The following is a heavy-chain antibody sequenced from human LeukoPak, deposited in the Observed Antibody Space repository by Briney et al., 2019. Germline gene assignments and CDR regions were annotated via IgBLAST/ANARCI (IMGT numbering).Heavy chain of an antibody. Sequence: ASVKVSCKASGYTFTDYYIHWVRQAPGQGLEWMGWINPNSGGTNYAQKFQGRVTMTRDTSISTAYMELSRLRSDDTAVYYCAIFEYSSSLGFDYWGQGTLVTVSS. V-gene: IGHV1-2*02. J-gene: IGHJ4*02. CDR1: GYTFTDYY. CDR2: INPNSGGT. D-gene: IGHD6-6*01. CDR3: AIFEYSSSLGFDY.